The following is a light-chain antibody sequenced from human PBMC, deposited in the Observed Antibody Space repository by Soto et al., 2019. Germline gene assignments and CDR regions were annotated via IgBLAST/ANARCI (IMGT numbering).Light chain of an antibody. Sequence: EIVLTQSPATLSLSPGERATLTCRASQSVSNFLAWYQHKPGQAPRLLIYDASIRAAGVPARFSGSGSGTDFSLTTSSLEPEDFAIYYCQQRSIWPPWTFGQGTKVELK. CDR1: QSVSNF. J-gene: IGKJ1*01. V-gene: IGKV3-11*01. CDR2: DAS. CDR3: QQRSIWPPWT.